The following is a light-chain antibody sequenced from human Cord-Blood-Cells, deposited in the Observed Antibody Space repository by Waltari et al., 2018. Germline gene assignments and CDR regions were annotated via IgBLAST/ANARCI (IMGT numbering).Light chain of an antibody. CDR3: QQYNNWPPWT. CDR1: QSVSSN. Sequence: EIVMTQSPATLSVSPGERATLPCRASQSVSSNLAWYQQKPGQAPRLLIYGASTRANGIPARFSGSGSGTEFTLTISSLQSEDFAVYYCQQYNNWPPWTFGQGTEVEIK. J-gene: IGKJ1*01. CDR2: GAS. V-gene: IGKV3-15*01.